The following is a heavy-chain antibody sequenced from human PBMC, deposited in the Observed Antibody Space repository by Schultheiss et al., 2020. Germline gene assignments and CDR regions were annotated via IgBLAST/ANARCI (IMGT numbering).Heavy chain of an antibody. J-gene: IGHJ6*02. CDR1: GFTFSTFT. V-gene: IGHV3-7*05. Sequence: GGSLRLSCAASGFTFSTFTMSWVRQAPGKGLEWVANIKQDGSEKYYVDSVKGRFTISRDNAKNSLYLQMNSLRAEDTAVYYCARYSSSSPDLYYYYGMDVWGQGTMVTVSS. CDR2: IKQDGSEK. D-gene: IGHD6-6*01. CDR3: ARYSSSSPDLYYYYGMDV.